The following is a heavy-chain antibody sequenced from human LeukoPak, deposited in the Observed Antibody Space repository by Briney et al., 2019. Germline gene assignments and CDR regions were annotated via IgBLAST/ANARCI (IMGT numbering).Heavy chain of an antibody. CDR3: TRNGWVGAPQLGAFDI. V-gene: IGHV1-46*01. D-gene: IGHD1-26*01. CDR1: GYTFINYY. Sequence: ASVKVSCKASGYTFINYYLHWVRQAPGQGPDWVGIISPSGGSATYAQKFQGRVTMTRDTSTSTVYMELSSLRSEDTAVYYCTRNGWVGAPQLGAFDIWGQGTMVTVSS. CDR2: ISPSGGSA. J-gene: IGHJ3*02.